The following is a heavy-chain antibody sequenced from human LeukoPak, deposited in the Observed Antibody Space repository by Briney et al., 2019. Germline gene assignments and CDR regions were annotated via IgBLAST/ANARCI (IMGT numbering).Heavy chain of an antibody. CDR3: ARTSIAAAAPFDY. J-gene: IGHJ4*02. CDR1: GGSISSSNW. V-gene: IGHV4-4*02. D-gene: IGHD6-13*01. CDR2: IYHSGST. Sequence: SETLSLTCAVSGGSISSSNWWSWVRRPPGKGLEWIGEIYHSGSTNYNPSLKSRVTISVDKSKNQFSLKLSSVTAADTAVYYCARTSIAAAAPFDYWGQGTLVTVSS.